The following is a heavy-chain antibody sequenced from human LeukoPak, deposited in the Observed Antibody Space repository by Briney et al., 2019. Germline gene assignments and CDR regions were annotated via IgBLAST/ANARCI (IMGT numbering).Heavy chain of an antibody. CDR3: ARGWRYYGSADV. V-gene: IGHV4-59*01. CDR1: GGSFSSYY. Sequence: SETLSLTCSVSGGSFSSYYWSWIRQPPGKGLEWIGDIYYSGSTKYNSSLKSRVTISVDTSKNQFSLKLSSVTAADTAVYYCARGWRYYGSADVWGQGTTVPVSS. D-gene: IGHD3-10*01. CDR2: IYYSGST. J-gene: IGHJ6*01.